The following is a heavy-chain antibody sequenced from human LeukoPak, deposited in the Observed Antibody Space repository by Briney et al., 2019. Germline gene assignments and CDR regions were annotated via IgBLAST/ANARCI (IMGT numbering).Heavy chain of an antibody. J-gene: IGHJ5*02. CDR3: ARVGCSSTSCYRMSSGEFDP. V-gene: IGHV4-34*01. CDR2: INHSGST. Sequence: SETLSLTCAVYGESFSGYYWSWIRQPPGKGLEWIGEINHSGSTNYNPSLKSRVTISVDTSKNQFSLKLSSVTAADTAVYYCARVGCSSTSCYRMSSGEFDPWGQGTLVTVSS. D-gene: IGHD2-2*02. CDR1: GESFSGYY.